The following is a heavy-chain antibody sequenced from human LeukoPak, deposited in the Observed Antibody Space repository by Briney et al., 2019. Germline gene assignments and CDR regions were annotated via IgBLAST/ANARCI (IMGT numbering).Heavy chain of an antibody. D-gene: IGHD2-2*01. CDR1: GYTFTSYD. CDR3: ARGVTGRYCSSTSCHWRAWFDP. V-gene: IGHV1-8*03. CDR2: MNPNSGNT. Sequence: ASVKVSCKASGYTFTSYDINRVRQATGQGLEWMGWMNPNSGNTGYAQKFRGRVTITADESTSTAYMELSSLRSEDTAVYYCARGVTGRYCSSTSCHWRAWFDPWGQGTLVTVSS. J-gene: IGHJ5*02.